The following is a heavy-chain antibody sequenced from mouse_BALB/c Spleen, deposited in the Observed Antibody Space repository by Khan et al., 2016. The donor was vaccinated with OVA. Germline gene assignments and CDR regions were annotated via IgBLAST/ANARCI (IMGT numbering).Heavy chain of an antibody. CDR1: GDSITSGY. J-gene: IGHJ2*01. V-gene: IGHV3-8*02. CDR3: ARCNYRYDGYFDY. CDR2: ISSSDST. D-gene: IGHD2-14*01. Sequence: VQLKESGPSLVKPSQTLSLTCSVTGDSITSGYWNWIRKFPGNKLEYMGYISSSDSTFYNPSLKSRISITRDTSKNQYYLQLNSVTTEDTATYYLARCNYRYDGYFDYWGQGTTLTVSS.